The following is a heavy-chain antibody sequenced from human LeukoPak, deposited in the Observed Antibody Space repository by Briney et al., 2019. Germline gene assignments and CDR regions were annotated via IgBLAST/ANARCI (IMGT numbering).Heavy chain of an antibody. D-gene: IGHD4-17*01. J-gene: IGHJ4*02. CDR3: ARANTVTKEKFFDY. V-gene: IGHV4-4*07. CDR2: IYTSGST. Sequence: SETLSLTCTVSGGSISSYYWSWIRQPAGKGLEWIGRIYTSGSTNYDPSLKSRVTMSVDTSKNQFSLKLSSVTAADTAVYYCARANTVTKEKFFDYWGQGTLVTVSS. CDR1: GGSISSYY.